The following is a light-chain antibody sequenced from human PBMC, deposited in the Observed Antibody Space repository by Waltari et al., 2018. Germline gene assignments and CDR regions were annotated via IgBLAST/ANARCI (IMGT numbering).Light chain of an antibody. Sequence: QSALTQPASVSGSPGQSITISCTGTSSDVGGYNYVSWYHQHPGKAPKLMIYDVSERPSGVSNRFSGSKSGNTASLTISGLQAEDEADYYCSSYTSSSTYVFGTGTKVTVL. CDR3: SSYTSSSTYV. V-gene: IGLV2-14*01. J-gene: IGLJ1*01. CDR2: DVS. CDR1: SSDVGGYNY.